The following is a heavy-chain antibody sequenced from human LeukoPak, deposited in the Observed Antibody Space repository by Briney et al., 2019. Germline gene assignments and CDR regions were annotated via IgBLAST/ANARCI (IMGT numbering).Heavy chain of an antibody. V-gene: IGHV3-64*01. J-gene: IGHJ6*02. CDR2: ISSNGGST. CDR1: GFTFSSYA. Sequence: GGSLRLSCAASGFTFSSYAMHWVRQAPVKGLEYVSAISSNGGSTYYANSVKGRFTISRDNSKNTLYLQMGSLRAEDMAVYYCARTRAAAIYYYAMDVWGQGTTVTVSS. CDR3: ARTRAAAIYYYAMDV. D-gene: IGHD2-15*01.